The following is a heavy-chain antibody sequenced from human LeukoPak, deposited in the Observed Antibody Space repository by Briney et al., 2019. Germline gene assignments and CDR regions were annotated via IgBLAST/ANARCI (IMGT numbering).Heavy chain of an antibody. V-gene: IGHV1-69*13. CDR3: ARPSSYYYGSGSYYNY. J-gene: IGHJ4*02. D-gene: IGHD3-10*01. Sequence: GASVKVSCKASGGTFSSYAISWVRQAPGQGLEWMGGIIPIFGTANYAQKFQGRVTITADESTSTAYMELSSLRSEDTAVYYCARPSSYYYGSGSYYNYWGQGTLVTVSS. CDR1: GGTFSSYA. CDR2: IIPIFGTA.